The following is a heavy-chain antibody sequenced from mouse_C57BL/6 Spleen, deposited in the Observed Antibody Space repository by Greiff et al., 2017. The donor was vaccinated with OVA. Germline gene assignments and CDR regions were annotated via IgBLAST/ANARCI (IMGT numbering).Heavy chain of an antibody. CDR1: GFTFTDYY. CDR2: IRNKATGYTT. J-gene: IGHJ2*01. CDR3: ARYRLGCDY. Sequence: EVKLMESGGGLVQPGGSLSLSCAASGFTFTDYYMSWVRQPPGTALEWLGFIRNKATGYTTEYSASVKGRFTISRDNSQSILYLQMNALRAEDSATYYCARYRLGCDYWGQGTTLTVSS. D-gene: IGHD3-3*01. V-gene: IGHV7-3*01.